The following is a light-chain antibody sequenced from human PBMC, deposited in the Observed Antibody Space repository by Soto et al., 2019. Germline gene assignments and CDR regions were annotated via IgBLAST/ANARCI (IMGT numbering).Light chain of an antibody. CDR2: VNSEGSH. Sequence: QSVLTQSPSASASLGASVKLTCTLSSGHSSYAMAWHQQQPEKGPRYLMKVNSEGSHSKGDGIPDRFSGYSSGDERYLTSSSLQAEYEGHYYCKTLGSGIHVGFGGGTKLTVL. CDR3: KTLGSGIHVG. CDR1: SGHSSYA. J-gene: IGLJ2*01. V-gene: IGLV4-69*01.